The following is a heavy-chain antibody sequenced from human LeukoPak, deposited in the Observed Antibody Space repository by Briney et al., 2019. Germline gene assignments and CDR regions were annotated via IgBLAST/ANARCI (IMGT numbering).Heavy chain of an antibody. V-gene: IGHV3-23*01. D-gene: IGHD1-26*01. J-gene: IGHJ4*02. CDR3: ARGEGVVGRRYIDC. CDR2: ISARGDSP. Sequence: GGSLRLSCAASGFTFSNYVMNWVRQAPGKGLEWVSIISARGDSPNYADSVRGRFTISKDNSKNAPYLQMSSLSAEDTAVYYCARGEGVVGRRYIDCWGQGTLVTVSS. CDR1: GFTFSNYV.